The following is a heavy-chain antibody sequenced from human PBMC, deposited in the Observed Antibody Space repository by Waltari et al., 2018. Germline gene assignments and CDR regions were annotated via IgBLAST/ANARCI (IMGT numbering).Heavy chain of an antibody. CDR2: FDPEDGET. CDR3: ATALPQYSSSWFPNFDY. CDR1: GYTLTELS. D-gene: IGHD6-13*01. J-gene: IGHJ4*02. V-gene: IGHV1-24*01. Sequence: QVQLVQSGAEVKKPGASVKVSCKVSGYTLTELSMHWVRPAPAQGLEWMGGFDPEDGETIYAQKFQGRVTMTEDTSTDTAYMELSSLRSEDTAVYYCATALPQYSSSWFPNFDYWGQGTLVTVSS.